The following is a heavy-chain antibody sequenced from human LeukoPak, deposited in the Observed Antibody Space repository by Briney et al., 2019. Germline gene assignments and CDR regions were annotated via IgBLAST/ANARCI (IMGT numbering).Heavy chain of an antibody. Sequence: ASVKVSCKASGYTHTSYGISLVRQAAGQGLEWMGWSSAYNGNTNYAQKLQGRVTMTTDTSTSTAYMELRSLRSDDTAVYYCVIGRYDFWSGYFPTLYYYYGMDVWGQGTTVTVSS. CDR3: VIGRYDFWSGYFPTLYYYYGMDV. V-gene: IGHV1-18*01. CDR2: SSAYNGNT. D-gene: IGHD3-3*01. CDR1: GYTHTSYG. J-gene: IGHJ6*02.